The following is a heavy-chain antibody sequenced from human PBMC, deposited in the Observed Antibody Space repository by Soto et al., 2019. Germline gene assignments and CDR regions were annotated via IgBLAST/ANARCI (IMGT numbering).Heavy chain of an antibody. CDR1: GDNXRKNV. V-gene: IGHV1-69*10. D-gene: IGHD3-10*01. Sequence: SXKVSFKTSGDNXRKNVFALVRQAPGQGLEWMGGTIPALGKTNYIEKFQGRVTITVDYATRTVYIDVSDLTSEDTAIYYCARGPFRSSAMDVWGQGTTGTVSS. CDR2: TIPALGKT. J-gene: IGHJ6*02. CDR3: ARGPFRSSAMDV.